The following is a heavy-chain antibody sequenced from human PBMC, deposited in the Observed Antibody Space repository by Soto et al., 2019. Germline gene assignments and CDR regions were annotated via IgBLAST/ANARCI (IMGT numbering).Heavy chain of an antibody. Sequence: QVQLQESGPGLVKPSETLSLTCTVSGGSVSGGSYCWSWIRQPPGKGLECIGYVYNSGSTTYNPSLTGRVTISVDTSTNQFSLGLSSVTAADTAVYYCARVPLTTYFDLWGRGTLVTVSS. J-gene: IGHJ2*01. CDR2: VYNSGST. CDR3: ARVPLTTYFDL. V-gene: IGHV4-61*01. CDR1: GGSVSGGSYC. D-gene: IGHD3-9*01.